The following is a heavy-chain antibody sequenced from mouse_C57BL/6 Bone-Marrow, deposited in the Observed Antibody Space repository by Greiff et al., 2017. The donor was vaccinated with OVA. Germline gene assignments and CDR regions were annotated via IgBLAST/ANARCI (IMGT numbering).Heavy chain of an antibody. V-gene: IGHV5-17*01. CDR1: GFTFSDYG. Sequence: DVHLVESGGGLVKPGGSLKLSCAASGFTFSDYGMHWVRQAPEKGLEWVAYISSGSSTIYYADTVKGRFTISRDNAKNTLFLQMTSLRSEDTAMYYCARINYWYFDVGGTGTAVTVSS. CDR2: ISSGSSTI. J-gene: IGHJ1*03. CDR3: ARINYWYFDV.